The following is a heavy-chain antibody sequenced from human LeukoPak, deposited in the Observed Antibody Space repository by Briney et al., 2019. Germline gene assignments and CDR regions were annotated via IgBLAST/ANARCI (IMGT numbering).Heavy chain of an antibody. CDR2: INPAGSDT. V-gene: IGHV3-7*01. CDR3: ATFGLVAALDL. CDR1: GFSFNAYW. D-gene: IGHD5-12*01. Sequence: GGSLTLSCAASGFSFNAYWMAWVRQAPGTGLEWVANINPAGSDTFHVDPVKGRFSISRDHAKNLVYLQMNSLRAEDTAVYYCATFGLVAALDLWGQGTLVTVSS. J-gene: IGHJ4*02.